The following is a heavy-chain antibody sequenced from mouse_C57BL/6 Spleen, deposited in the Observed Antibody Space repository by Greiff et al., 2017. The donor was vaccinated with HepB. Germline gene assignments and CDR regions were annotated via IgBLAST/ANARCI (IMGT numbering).Heavy chain of an antibody. CDR1: GYTFTSYW. CDR2: IYPGSGST. J-gene: IGHJ2*01. Sequence: QVQLQQPGAELVKPGASVKMSCKASGYTFTSYWITWVKQRPGQGLEWIGDIYPGSGSTNYNEKFKSKATLTVDTSSRTAYMQRSSLTSEDSAVYYCARGDYYGSYFDYWGQGTTLTVSS. CDR3: ARGDYYGSYFDY. D-gene: IGHD1-1*01. V-gene: IGHV1-55*01.